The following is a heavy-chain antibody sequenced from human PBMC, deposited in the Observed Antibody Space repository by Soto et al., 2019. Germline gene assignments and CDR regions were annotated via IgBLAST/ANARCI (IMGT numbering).Heavy chain of an antibody. J-gene: IGHJ6*03. CDR2: INHSGST. V-gene: IGHV4-34*01. D-gene: IGHD2-15*01. CDR3: ARGYCIGSSCTDYYYYYLDV. CDR1: GGSFSGYY. Sequence: QVQLQQCGAGLLKPSETLSLTCGVYGGSFSGYYLSWIRQPPGKGLEWIGEINHSGSTNYNPSLKSRVTISVDTSKNQSSLKLSSVTAADTAVYYCARGYCIGSSCTDYYYYYLDVWGKRTTVTVSS.